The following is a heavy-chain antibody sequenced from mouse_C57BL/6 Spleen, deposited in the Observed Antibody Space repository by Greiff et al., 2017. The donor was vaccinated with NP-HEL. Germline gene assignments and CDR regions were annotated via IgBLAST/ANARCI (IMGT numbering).Heavy chain of an antibody. CDR3: ARDLGLRWAMDY. CDR1: GYSITSGYY. V-gene: IGHV3-6*01. Sequence: EVKLQESGPGLVKPSQSLSLTCSVTGYSITSGYYWNWIRQFPGNKLEWMGYISYDGSNNYNPSLKNRISITRDTSKNQFFLKLNSVTTEDTATYYCARDLGLRWAMDYWGQGTSVTVSS. J-gene: IGHJ4*01. CDR2: ISYDGSN. D-gene: IGHD3-1*01.